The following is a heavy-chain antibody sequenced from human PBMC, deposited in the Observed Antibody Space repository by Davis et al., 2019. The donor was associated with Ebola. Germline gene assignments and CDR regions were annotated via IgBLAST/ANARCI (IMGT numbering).Heavy chain of an antibody. V-gene: IGHV6-1*01. J-gene: IGHJ6*02. D-gene: IGHD2-15*01. CDR3: ARGRSGCSGGSCYSRVYYYYYYGMDV. Sequence: SQTLSLTCAISGDSVSSNSAAWNWIRQSPSRGLEWLGRTYYRSKWYNDYAVSVKSRITINPDTSKNQFSLQLNSVTPEDTAVYYCARGRSGCSGGSCYSRVYYYYYYGMDVWGQGTTVTVS. CDR1: GDSVSSNSAA. CDR2: TYYRSKWYN.